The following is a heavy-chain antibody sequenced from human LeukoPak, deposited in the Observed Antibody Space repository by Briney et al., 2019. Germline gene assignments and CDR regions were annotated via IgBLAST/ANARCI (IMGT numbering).Heavy chain of an antibody. CDR3: AKAPGGFSYAPGDY. CDR2: IWYDGSNK. Sequence: GRSLRLSCAAPGITFSSFGMHWVRQAPGKGLEWVAFIWYDGSNKYYADSVKGRFTISRDNSKNTLYLQMNSLRAEDTAVYYCAKAPGGFSYAPGDYWGQGTLVTVSS. J-gene: IGHJ4*02. CDR1: GITFSSFG. V-gene: IGHV3-33*06. D-gene: IGHD5-18*01.